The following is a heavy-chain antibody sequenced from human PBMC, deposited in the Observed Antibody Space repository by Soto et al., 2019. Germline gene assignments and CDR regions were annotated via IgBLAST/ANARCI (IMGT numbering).Heavy chain of an antibody. V-gene: IGHV3-21*01. Sequence: EVQLVESGGGLVKPGGSLRLSCAASGFTFSSYSMNWVRQAPGKGLEWVSSISSSSSYIYYADSVKGRFTISRDNAKNSLYLQMNSLRAEDTAVYYCARDPEAYWYFDLWGRGTLVTVSS. CDR3: ARDPEAYWYFDL. CDR2: ISSSSSYI. J-gene: IGHJ2*01. CDR1: GFTFSSYS.